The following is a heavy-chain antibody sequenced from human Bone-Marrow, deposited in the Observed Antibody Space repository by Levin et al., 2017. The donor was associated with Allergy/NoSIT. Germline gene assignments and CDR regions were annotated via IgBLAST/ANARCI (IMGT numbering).Heavy chain of an antibody. V-gene: IGHV4-34*01. Sequence: SETLSLTCAVYGGSFSGYYWSWIRQPPGKGLEWIGEINHSGSTNYNPSLKSRVTISVDTSKNQFSLKLSSVTAADTAVYYCARGIVVVAATKYYYYDYGMDGWGQGTTVTVSS. D-gene: IGHD2-15*01. J-gene: IGHJ6*02. CDR2: INHSGST. CDR1: GGSFSGYY. CDR3: ARGIVVVAATKYYYYDYGMDG.